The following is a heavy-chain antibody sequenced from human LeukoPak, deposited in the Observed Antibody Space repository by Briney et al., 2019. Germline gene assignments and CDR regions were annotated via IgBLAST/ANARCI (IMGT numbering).Heavy chain of an antibody. Sequence: ASVKVSCKASGYTFTGYYMHWVRQAPGQGLDWMGWINPNSGGTNYAQKFQGRVTMTRDTSISTAYMELSRLRTDDTAVYYCARAGLLWFGELLDAFDIWGQGTMVTVSS. D-gene: IGHD3-10*01. CDR1: GYTFTGYY. J-gene: IGHJ3*02. CDR3: ARAGLLWFGELLDAFDI. CDR2: INPNSGGT. V-gene: IGHV1-2*02.